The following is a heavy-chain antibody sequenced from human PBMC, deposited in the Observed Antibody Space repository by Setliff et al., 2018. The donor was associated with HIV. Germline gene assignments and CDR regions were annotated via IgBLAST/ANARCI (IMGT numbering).Heavy chain of an antibody. Sequence: PGGSLRLSCVISGFTFSSVWMSWVRQAPGKGLEWVATKKTDGETIYYVDSVKGRFTMSRDNAKNSLFLQMTSLRADDTAVYYCAREGSGYSSSQRTVGAYYYYMDVWGKGTTVTVSS. CDR3: AREGSGYSSSQRTVGAYYYYMDV. CDR1: GFTFSSVW. D-gene: IGHD6-13*01. J-gene: IGHJ6*03. V-gene: IGHV3-7*03. CDR2: KKTDGETI.